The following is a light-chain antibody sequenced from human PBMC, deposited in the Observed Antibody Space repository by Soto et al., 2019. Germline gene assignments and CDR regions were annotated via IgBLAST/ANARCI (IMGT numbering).Light chain of an antibody. J-gene: IGLJ1*01. CDR2: DVS. V-gene: IGLV2-14*01. CDR1: SSDVGGYNY. CDR3: SSYTSSFYV. Sequence: QSVLTQPASVSGSXGQSITISCTGTSSDVGGYNYVSWYQQHPGKAPKLMIYDVSNRPSGVSNRFSGSKSGNTASLTISGLQAEDEADYYCSSYTSSFYVFGTGTKVTVL.